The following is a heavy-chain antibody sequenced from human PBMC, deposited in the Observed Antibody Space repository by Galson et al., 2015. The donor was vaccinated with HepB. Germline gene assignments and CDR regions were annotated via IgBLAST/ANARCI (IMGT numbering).Heavy chain of an antibody. Sequence: SLRLSCAASGFTFSSYGMHWVRQAPGKGLEWVAVISYDGSNKYYADSVKGRFTISRDNSKNTLYLQMNSLRAEDTAVYYCAKDYGFGEFTDYWGQGTLVTVSS. CDR3: AKDYGFGEFTDY. V-gene: IGHV3-30*18. D-gene: IGHD3-10*01. CDR1: GFTFSSYG. CDR2: ISYDGSNK. J-gene: IGHJ4*02.